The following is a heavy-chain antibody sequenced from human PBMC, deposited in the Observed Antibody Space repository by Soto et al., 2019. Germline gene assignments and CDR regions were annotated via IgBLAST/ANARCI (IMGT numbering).Heavy chain of an antibody. CDR2: IIPILGIA. D-gene: IGHD4-17*01. Sequence: QVQLVQSGAEVKKPVSSVKVSCKASGGTFSSYTISWVRQAPGQGLEWMGRIIPILGIANYAQKFQGRVTITADKYTSTAYMELSSLRSEDTAVDYCAILDYGDYFSIFDSRGQGTLVTVSS. CDR3: AILDYGDYFSIFDS. J-gene: IGHJ4*02. V-gene: IGHV1-69*02. CDR1: GGTFSSYT.